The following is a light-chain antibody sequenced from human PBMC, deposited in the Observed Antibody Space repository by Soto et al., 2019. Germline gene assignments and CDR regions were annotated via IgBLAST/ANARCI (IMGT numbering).Light chain of an antibody. V-gene: IGLV2-23*03. CDR3: CSYAGSSTFFYV. CDR1: SSDVGGYNY. CDR2: EGS. Sequence: QSALTQPASVSGSPGQSITISCTGTSSDVGGYNYVSWYQQHPGKAPKLMIYEGSKRPSGVSNRFSGSKSGNTASLTISGLQAEDEADYYCCSYAGSSTFFYVFGTGTKVTVL. J-gene: IGLJ1*01.